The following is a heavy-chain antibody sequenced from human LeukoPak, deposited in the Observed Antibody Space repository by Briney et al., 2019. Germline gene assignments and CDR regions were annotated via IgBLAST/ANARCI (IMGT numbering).Heavy chain of an antibody. J-gene: IGHJ4*02. V-gene: IGHV3-23*01. Sequence: GGSVRLSCEASGFTFSNYVMSWVRQGPGKGLEWVSSIISGTTYYADSLKGRFTISRDNSKNTVYLQMNSLRAEDTAVYYCAKMGRYGGTADLHWGQGTLVTVSS. CDR2: IISGTT. CDR1: GFTFSNYV. CDR3: AKMGRYGGTADLH. D-gene: IGHD3-16*01.